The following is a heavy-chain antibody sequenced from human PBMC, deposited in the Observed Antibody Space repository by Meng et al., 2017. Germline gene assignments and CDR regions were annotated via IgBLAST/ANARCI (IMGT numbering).Heavy chain of an antibody. V-gene: IGHV3-74*01. Sequence: GGSLRLSCAASGFTFSNYWMHWVRQAPGKGLVWVSRINSDGGSTTYADSVKGRFTISRDNAKNTLYLQMNSLRAEDTAVYYCARDRLWFGELSGFDYWGQGTLVTVSS. CDR3: ARDRLWFGELSGFDY. CDR2: INSDGGST. D-gene: IGHD3-10*01. CDR1: GFTFSNYW. J-gene: IGHJ4*02.